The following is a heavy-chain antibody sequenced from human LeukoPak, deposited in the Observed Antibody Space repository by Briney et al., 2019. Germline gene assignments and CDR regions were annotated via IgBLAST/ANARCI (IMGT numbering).Heavy chain of an antibody. J-gene: IGHJ4*02. CDR1: GFTFSNYA. D-gene: IGHD3-9*01. Sequence: QSGGSLRLSCVASGFTFSNYAVSWVRQAPGKGLEWVSAITGSGTNRYYADSLKGRFTTSRDNSKNTVFLQMNSLRHEDTAIYYCVIWGDYDVLTGYYVPDYWGQGTLVTVAS. V-gene: IGHV3-23*01. CDR2: ITGSGTNR. CDR3: VIWGDYDVLTGYYVPDY.